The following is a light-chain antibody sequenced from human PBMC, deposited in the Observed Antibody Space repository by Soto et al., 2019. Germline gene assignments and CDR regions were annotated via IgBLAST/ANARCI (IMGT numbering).Light chain of an antibody. CDR2: EDN. CDR3: CSYAGSNAFSFV. Sequence: QSALTQPASVSGSPGQSITISCTGTGSDVGIYNFVSWYQQHPGKAPKLMIYEDNKRPSGVSNRFSGSKSANTASLTISGLQAEDEADYYCCSYAGSNAFSFVFGTGTKVTVL. J-gene: IGLJ1*01. CDR1: GSDVGIYNF. V-gene: IGLV2-23*02.